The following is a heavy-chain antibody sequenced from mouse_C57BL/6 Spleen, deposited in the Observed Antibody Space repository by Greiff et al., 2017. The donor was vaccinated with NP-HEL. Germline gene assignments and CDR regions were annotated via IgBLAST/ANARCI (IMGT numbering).Heavy chain of an antibody. V-gene: IGHV1-18*01. CDR1: GYTFTDYN. CDR3: ARWRAAQATFDY. D-gene: IGHD3-2*02. CDR2: INPNNGGT. J-gene: IGHJ2*01. Sequence: EVQLQQSGPELVKPGASVKIPCKASGYTFTDYNMDWVKQSHGKSLEWIGDINPNNGGTIYNQKFKGKATLTVDKSSSTAYMELRSLTSEDTAVYYCARWRAAQATFDYWGQGTTLTVSS.